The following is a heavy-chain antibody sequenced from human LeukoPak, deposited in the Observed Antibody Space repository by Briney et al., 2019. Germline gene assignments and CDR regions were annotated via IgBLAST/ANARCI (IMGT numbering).Heavy chain of an antibody. CDR3: IRDFGSADL. CDR1: GFTFSNYW. D-gene: IGHD3-10*01. J-gene: IGHJ5*02. V-gene: IGHV3-74*01. Sequence: GGSLRLSCVASGFTFSNYWMHWVRQPPGKGLVWVSRIYVDGRTTNYADSVKGRFTISRDNDKNTVYVEMNSRSVEDTATYYCIRDFGSADLWGQGTLVTVTS. CDR2: IYVDGRTT.